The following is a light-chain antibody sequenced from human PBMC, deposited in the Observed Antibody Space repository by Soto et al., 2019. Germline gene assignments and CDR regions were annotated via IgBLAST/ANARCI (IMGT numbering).Light chain of an antibody. V-gene: IGLV1-51*01. J-gene: IGLJ2*01. CDR2: DND. CDR1: SSNIGSIH. Sequence: QSVLTQPPSVSAAPVQRGTISWSGSSSNIGSIHVSWYQQFPGTAPKLLISDNDKRPSGTPDGFSGSRSGTSATLGITGLPTGDEADYYCAAWDSSLSVVVFAGGTKHTVL. CDR3: AAWDSSLSVVV.